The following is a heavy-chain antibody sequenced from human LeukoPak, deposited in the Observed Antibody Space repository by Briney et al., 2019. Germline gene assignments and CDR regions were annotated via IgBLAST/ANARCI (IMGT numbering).Heavy chain of an antibody. CDR3: ARDRIAVAHDY. CDR1: GFTFSDYS. Sequence: PGGSLRLSCAASGFTFSDYSLNWVRQAPGKGLEWVSYISSIGAIYYADSVKGRFTISRDNAKNSLYLQMNSLRVDDTAVYYCARDRIAVAHDYWGQGTLVTVSS. D-gene: IGHD6-19*01. V-gene: IGHV3-69-1*01. CDR2: ISSIGAI. J-gene: IGHJ4*02.